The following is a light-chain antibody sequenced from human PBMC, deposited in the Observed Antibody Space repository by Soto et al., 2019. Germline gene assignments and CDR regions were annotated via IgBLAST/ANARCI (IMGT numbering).Light chain of an antibody. V-gene: IGLV2-8*01. CDR1: SSDVGGYNY. J-gene: IGLJ1*01. CDR3: SSYAGSNLYG. Sequence: QSALTQPPSASGSPGQSVTISCTGTSSDVGGYNYVSWYQQHPGKAPKLMIYEVSKRPSGVPDRFSGAKSGNTASLTDSGLQGEYEADYYCSSYAGSNLYGFGPGTKVTVL. CDR2: EVS.